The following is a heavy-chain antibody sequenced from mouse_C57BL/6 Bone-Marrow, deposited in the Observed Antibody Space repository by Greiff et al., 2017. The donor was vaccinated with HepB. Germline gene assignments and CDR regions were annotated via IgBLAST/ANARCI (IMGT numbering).Heavy chain of an antibody. CDR3: ARWGGNYVLAMDY. V-gene: IGHV1-19*01. CDR2: INPYNGGT. J-gene: IGHJ4*01. CDR1: GYTFTDYY. Sequence: EVQLQQSGPVLVKPGASVKMSCKASGYTFTDYYMNWVKQSHGKSLEWIGVINPYNGGTSYNQKFKGKATLTVDKSSSTAYMELNSLTSEDSAVYYCARWGGNYVLAMDYWGQGTSVTVSS. D-gene: IGHD2-1*01.